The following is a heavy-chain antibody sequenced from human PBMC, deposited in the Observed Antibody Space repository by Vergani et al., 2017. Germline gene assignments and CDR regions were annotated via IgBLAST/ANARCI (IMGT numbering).Heavy chain of an antibody. Sequence: VHLVESGGGVVQPGRSLRLSCAASGFTFSSYAMSWVRPAPGKGLEWVSAISGSGGSTYYEDSVKGRFTISRDNSKNTLYLQMNSLRAEDTAVYYCAKRSASSGSQGHAFDIWGQGTMVIVSS. D-gene: IGHD1-26*01. CDR2: ISGSGGST. V-gene: IGHV3-23*04. CDR3: AKRSASSGSQGHAFDI. J-gene: IGHJ3*02. CDR1: GFTFSSYA.